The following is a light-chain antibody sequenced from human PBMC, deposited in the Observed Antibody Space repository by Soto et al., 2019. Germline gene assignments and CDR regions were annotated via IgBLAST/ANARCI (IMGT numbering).Light chain of an antibody. CDR3: WQAVASPAS. CDR1: QSLLHSDGHNY. J-gene: IGKJ4*02. CDR2: VGF. V-gene: IGKV2-28*01. Sequence: DLVMTQSPLSLPVTPGEPASISCRSSQSLLHSDGHNYLDWYVQKPGQFPQLLNCVGFNRASGVTETIRGSVSGTDFTVIIRTVEADDVGCCYGWQAVASPASFGRGTRVEVK.